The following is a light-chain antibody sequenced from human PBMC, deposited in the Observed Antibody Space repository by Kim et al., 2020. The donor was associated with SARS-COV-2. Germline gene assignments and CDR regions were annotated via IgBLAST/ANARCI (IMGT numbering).Light chain of an antibody. CDR2: STN. Sequence: GTVTLTCSSSTGAVTSTYYPNWFQQRPRQAPRSLIYSTNNKRSWTPARFSGALLGGKAALTLSGVQPEDEADYYCLRYFGGAKHYVFGTGTKVTVL. CDR1: TGAVTSTYY. V-gene: IGLV7-43*01. CDR3: LRYFGGAKHYV. J-gene: IGLJ1*01.